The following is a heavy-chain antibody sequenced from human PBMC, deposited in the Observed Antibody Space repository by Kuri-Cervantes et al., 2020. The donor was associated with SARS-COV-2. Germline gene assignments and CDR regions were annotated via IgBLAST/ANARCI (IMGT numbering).Heavy chain of an antibody. V-gene: IGHV4-59*12. J-gene: IGHJ6*02. D-gene: IGHD3-3*01. CDR3: ARGLSKRITIFGVVITGSYYGMDV. Sequence: SETLSLTCSVSGGSIGSSYWSWIRQPPGRGLEWIGYTSYSGNTNSNPSLKSRVTMSVDTSKNQFSLKLSSVTAADTAVYYCARGLSKRITIFGVVITGSYYGMDVWGQGTTVTVSS. CDR1: GGSIGSSY. CDR2: TSYSGNT.